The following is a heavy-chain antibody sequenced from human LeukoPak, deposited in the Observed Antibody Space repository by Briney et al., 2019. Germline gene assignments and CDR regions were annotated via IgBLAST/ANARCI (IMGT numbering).Heavy chain of an antibody. CDR2: IRYDGSNK. V-gene: IGHV3-30*02. D-gene: IGHD3-16*02. CDR3: AKDLHDMITFGGVIGRPDY. Sequence: GGSLRLSCAASRFTFSSYGMHWVRQAPGKGLEWVAFIRYDGSNKYYADSVKGRFTISRDNSKNTLYLQMNSLRAEDTAVYYCAKDLHDMITFGGVIGRPDYWGQGTLVTVSS. J-gene: IGHJ4*02. CDR1: RFTFSSYG.